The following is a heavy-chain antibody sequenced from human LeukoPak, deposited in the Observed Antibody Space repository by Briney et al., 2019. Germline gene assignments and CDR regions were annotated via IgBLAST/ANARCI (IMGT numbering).Heavy chain of an antibody. CDR2: IKHNGDDL. V-gene: IGHV3-7*01. CDR1: GFAFSSYW. Sequence: GGSLRLSCATSGFAFSSYWMTWVRQAPGKGPEWVANIKHNGDDLNYVDSVEGRFTISRDNAKNSLYLHMTSLRAEDTAVYYCARELRTFDSWGQGTLVTVSS. CDR3: ARELRTFDS. J-gene: IGHJ4*02. D-gene: IGHD3-16*01.